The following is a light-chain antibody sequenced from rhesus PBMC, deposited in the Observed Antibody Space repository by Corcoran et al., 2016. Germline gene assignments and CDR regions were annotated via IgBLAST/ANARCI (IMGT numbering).Light chain of an antibody. CDR3: QQDYSWPWT. J-gene: IGKJ1*01. CDR1: QSVSSS. V-gene: IGKV3-42*01. CDR2: GAS. Sequence: EIVMTQSPATLSLSPGERATLSCRASQSVSSSLVWFQQKPGQAPKLHIDGASIRATGLPDRFRGTGAGTEVTLTISSLEPEDVGIYYCQQDYSWPWTFGQGTKVEIK.